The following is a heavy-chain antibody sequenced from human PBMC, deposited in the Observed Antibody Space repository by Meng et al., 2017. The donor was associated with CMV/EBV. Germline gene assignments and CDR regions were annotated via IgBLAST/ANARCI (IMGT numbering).Heavy chain of an antibody. Sequence: GESLKISCAASGFTFSSYSMNWVRQAPGKGLEWVSYISSSSSTIYYADSVKGRFTISRDNAKKSLYLQMNSLRAEDTAVYYCARAVGETVVPAAASYFDLWGRSTLVTVSS. D-gene: IGHD2-2*01. CDR1: GFTFSSYS. J-gene: IGHJ2*01. CDR2: ISSSSSTI. CDR3: ARAVGETVVPAAASYFDL. V-gene: IGHV3-48*04.